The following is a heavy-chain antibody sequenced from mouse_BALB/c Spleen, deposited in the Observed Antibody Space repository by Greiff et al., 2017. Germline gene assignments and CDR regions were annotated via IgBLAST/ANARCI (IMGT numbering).Heavy chain of an antibody. CDR1: GYNFTSYW. CDR2: IYPSSGST. CDR3: ARGDYYGSSYQYFDV. Sequence: QVQLQQPGAELVKPGTSVKLSCKASGYNFTSYWINWVKLRPGQGLEWIGDIYPSSGSTNYNEKFKSKATLTVDTSSSTAYMQLSSLASEDSALYYCARGDYYGSSYQYFDVWGAGTTVTVSS. J-gene: IGHJ1*01. V-gene: IGHV1-55*01. D-gene: IGHD1-1*01.